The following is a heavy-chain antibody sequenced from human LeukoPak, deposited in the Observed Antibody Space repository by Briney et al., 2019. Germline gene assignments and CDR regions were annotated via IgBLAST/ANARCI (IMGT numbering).Heavy chain of an antibody. J-gene: IGHJ6*04. CDR2: IDSDGSRI. CDR1: GFTFSTSW. Sequence: GGSLRLSCEGSGFTFSTSWMHWVRQAPGKGLVWVSRIDSDGSRITYADSVKGRFTISRDNAKNSLYLQMNSLRAEDTAVYYCAELGITMIGGVWGKGTTVTISS. CDR3: AELGITMIGGV. V-gene: IGHV3-74*03. D-gene: IGHD3-10*02.